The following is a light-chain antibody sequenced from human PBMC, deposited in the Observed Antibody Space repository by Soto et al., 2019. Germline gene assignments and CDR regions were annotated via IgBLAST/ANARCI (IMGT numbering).Light chain of an antibody. Sequence: HSALTQPASVSGSPGQSITISCTGTSSDIGSYNRVSWYQQHPGKAPKLMIYEDTQRPSRVSNRFSGSKSGNTASLTITGLQAEDEADYYCCSYAGPTIFVVFGGGTKLTVL. J-gene: IGLJ2*01. V-gene: IGLV2-23*02. CDR2: EDT. CDR3: CSYAGPTIFVV. CDR1: SSDIGSYNR.